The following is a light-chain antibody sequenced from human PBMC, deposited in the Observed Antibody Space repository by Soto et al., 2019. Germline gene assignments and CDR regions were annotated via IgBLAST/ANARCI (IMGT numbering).Light chain of an antibody. J-gene: IGLJ1*01. CDR3: SSYTSSSTPWV. CDR1: SSDVGGYNY. CDR2: DVS. V-gene: IGLV2-14*01. Sequence: QSALTQPASVSGSPGQSITLSCTGTSSDVGGYNYVSWYQQHPGKAPKLMIYDVSNRPSGVSNRFSGSKYGNTASLTISGLQAEDEVDYCCSSYTSSSTPWVFGTGTELTVL.